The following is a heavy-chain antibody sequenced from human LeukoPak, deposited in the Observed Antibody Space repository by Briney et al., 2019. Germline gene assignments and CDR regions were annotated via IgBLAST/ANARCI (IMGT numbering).Heavy chain of an antibody. CDR1: GGSISLSYYY. CDR3: ARHRSSSPFDP. V-gene: IGHV4-39*01. D-gene: IGHD6-13*01. CDR2: VYYSGTT. Sequence: SETLSLTCSVSGGSISLSYYYWGWIRQPPGKALEWIGSVYYSGTTSYNPSLKSRVTISVDMSKNHFSLKLSSVTAADTAVYYCARHRSSSPFDPWGQGTLVTVSS. J-gene: IGHJ5*02.